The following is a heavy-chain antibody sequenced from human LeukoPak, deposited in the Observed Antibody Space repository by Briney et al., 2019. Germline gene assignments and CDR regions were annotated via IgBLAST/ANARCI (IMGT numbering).Heavy chain of an antibody. CDR3: ASGDYCSVTRCPELDAFDI. CDR2: ISQSGST. D-gene: IGHD2-2*01. Sequence: SQTLSLTCTVSGGSLSSDGYYWNWIRQPPGRGLEWIGYISQSGSTQYNPSLKSRVTISIDKSKNQFSLRLSSVTAADTAVYYCASGDYCSVTRCPELDAFDIWGQGTMVTVSS. J-gene: IGHJ3*02. V-gene: IGHV4-30-2*01. CDR1: GGSLSSDGYY.